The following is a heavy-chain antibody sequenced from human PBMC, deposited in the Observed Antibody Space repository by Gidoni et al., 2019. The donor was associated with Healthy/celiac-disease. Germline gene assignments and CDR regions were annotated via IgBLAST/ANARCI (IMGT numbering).Heavy chain of an antibody. CDR2: ISGSGGST. Sequence: LEWVSAISGSGGSTYYADAVKGRFTISRDNSKNTLYLQMNSLRAEDTAVYYCAKDWEKHERPFDYWGQGTLVTVSS. D-gene: IGHD1-26*01. V-gene: IGHV3-23*01. CDR3: AKDWEKHERPFDY. J-gene: IGHJ4*02.